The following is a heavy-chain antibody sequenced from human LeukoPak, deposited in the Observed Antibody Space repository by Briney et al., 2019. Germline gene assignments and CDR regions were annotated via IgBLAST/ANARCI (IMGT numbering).Heavy chain of an antibody. J-gene: IGHJ4*02. CDR3: AKVDRYSYGPGDY. V-gene: IGHV3-23*01. D-gene: IGHD5-18*01. CDR1: GFTFSSYA. CDR2: ISGSGGST. Sequence: GGSLRLSCAASGFTFSSYAMSWVRQAPGKGLEWVSAISGSGGSTYYADSVKGRFTISRDNSKNTLYLQMNGLRAEDTAVYYCAKVDRYSYGPGDYWGQGTLVTVSS.